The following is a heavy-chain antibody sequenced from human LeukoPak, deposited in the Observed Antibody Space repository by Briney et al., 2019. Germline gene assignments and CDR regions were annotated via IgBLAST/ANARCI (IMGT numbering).Heavy chain of an antibody. J-gene: IGHJ6*02. CDR2: ISSSSSYI. CDR3: ASGPEPPVPAAMSGLGSYYYGMDV. V-gene: IGHV3-21*01. CDR1: GFTFSSYS. Sequence: PGGSLRLSCAASGFTFSSYSMNWVRQAPGKGLEWVSSISSSSSYIYYADSVKGRFTISRDNAKNSLYLQMNSLRSEDTAVYYCASGPEPPVPAAMSGLGSYYYGMDVWGQGTTVTVSS. D-gene: IGHD2-2*01.